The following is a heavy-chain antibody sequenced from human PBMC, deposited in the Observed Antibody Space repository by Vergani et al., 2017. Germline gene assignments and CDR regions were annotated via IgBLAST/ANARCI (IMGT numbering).Heavy chain of an antibody. CDR3: AREGGYSYGYYFDY. CDR1: GGSFSGYY. CDR2: INHSGST. Sequence: QVQLQQWGAGLLKPSETLSLTCAVYGGSFSGYYWSWIRQPPGKGLEWNGEINHSGSTNYNPSLKSRVTISVDTSKNQFSLKLSSVTAADTAVYYCAREGGYSYGYYFDYWGQGTLVTVSS. V-gene: IGHV4-34*01. D-gene: IGHD5-18*01. J-gene: IGHJ4*02.